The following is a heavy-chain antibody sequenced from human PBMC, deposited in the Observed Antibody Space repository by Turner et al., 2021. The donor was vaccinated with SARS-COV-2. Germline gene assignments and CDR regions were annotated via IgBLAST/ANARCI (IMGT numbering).Heavy chain of an antibody. V-gene: IGHV3-23*01. CDR2: ISGSGGST. CDR3: AKDVGTIFGVVIDDY. D-gene: IGHD3-3*01. Sequence: EVQLLESGGGLVQPGGSLRLSCAASGFTLSSYAMSWVRQAPWKGLECVSAISGSGGSTYYADAVKGRFTISRDNSKSTLYLQMNSLRAEDTAVYYCAKDVGTIFGVVIDDYWGQGTLVTVSS. CDR1: GFTLSSYA. J-gene: IGHJ4*02.